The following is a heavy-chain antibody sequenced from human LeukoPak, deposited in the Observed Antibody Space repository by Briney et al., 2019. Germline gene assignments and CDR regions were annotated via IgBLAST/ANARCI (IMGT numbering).Heavy chain of an antibody. Sequence: GGSLRLSCTASGFTFGDYAMSWVRQAPGKGLEWVGFIRSKAYGGTTEYAASVKGRFAISRDDSKSIAYLQMNSLKTEDTAVYYCTRVFPSYSSGWSYWNHFDYWGQGTLVTVSS. CDR1: GFTFGDYA. D-gene: IGHD6-19*01. CDR2: IRSKAYGGTT. J-gene: IGHJ4*02. V-gene: IGHV3-49*04. CDR3: TRVFPSYSSGWSYWNHFDY.